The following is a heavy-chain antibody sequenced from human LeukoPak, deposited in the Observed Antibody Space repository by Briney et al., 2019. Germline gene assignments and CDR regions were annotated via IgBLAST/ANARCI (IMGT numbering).Heavy chain of an antibody. J-gene: IGHJ6*03. CDR1: GFTVSSNY. V-gene: IGHV3-66*01. CDR2: IYVGGDT. CDR3: AKGGGYEAQYYYYYLDV. D-gene: IGHD5-12*01. Sequence: PGGSLRLSCAASGFTVSSNYISWVRQAPGKGLEWVSVIYVGGDTYYAGSVKGRFTISRDKSKNTVYLQMNSLRVEDTAVYYCAKGGGYEAQYYYYYLDVWGKGTTVTISS.